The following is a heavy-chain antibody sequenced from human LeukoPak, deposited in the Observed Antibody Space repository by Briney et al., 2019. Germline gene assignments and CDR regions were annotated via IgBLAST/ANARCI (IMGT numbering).Heavy chain of an antibody. J-gene: IGHJ4*02. D-gene: IGHD3-10*01. Sequence: PGGSLRLSCVVSGFTFDDYAMDWVRQAPGKGLDWVSVICSNSGTILYADSVKGRFTISRDNAKNSLYLQMNSLRVEDTALYYCAKGGYYGSGSPIDYWGQGTLVTVSS. V-gene: IGHV3-9*01. CDR2: ICSNSGTI. CDR3: AKGGYYGSGSPIDY. CDR1: GFTFDDYA.